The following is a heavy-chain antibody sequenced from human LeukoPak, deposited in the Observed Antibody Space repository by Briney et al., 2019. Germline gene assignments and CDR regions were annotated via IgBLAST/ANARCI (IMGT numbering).Heavy chain of an antibody. J-gene: IGHJ4*02. CDR2: INPSGGST. CDR3: ARDLYYYDSSGYYYGGGRLDY. D-gene: IGHD3-22*01. CDR1: GYTFTSYY. V-gene: IGHV1-46*01. Sequence: ASVKVSCKASGYTFTSYYMHWVRQAPGRGLGWMGIINPSGGSTSYAQKFQGRVTMTRDTSTSTVYMELSSLRSEDTAVYYCARDLYYYDSSGYYYGGGRLDYWGQGTLVTVSS.